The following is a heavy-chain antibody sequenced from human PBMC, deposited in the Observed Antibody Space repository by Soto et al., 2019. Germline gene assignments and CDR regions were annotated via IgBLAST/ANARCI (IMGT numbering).Heavy chain of an antibody. Sequence: SETLSLTCTVSGGSVSSGSYYWTWIRQPPGKGLEWIAYIYYSGSTNYNPSLKSRVTISVDTSKDQFSLKLSSVTAADTAVHYCARDPTYYFDSNGAHDAFDIWGQGTMVTVSS. CDR2: IYYSGST. CDR3: ARDPTYYFDSNGAHDAFDI. CDR1: GGSVSSGSYY. D-gene: IGHD3-22*01. V-gene: IGHV4-61*01. J-gene: IGHJ3*02.